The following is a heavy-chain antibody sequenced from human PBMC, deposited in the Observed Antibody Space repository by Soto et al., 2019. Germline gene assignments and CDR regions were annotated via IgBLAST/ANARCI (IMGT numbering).Heavy chain of an antibody. J-gene: IGHJ3*01. D-gene: IGHD3-10*01. Sequence: QVQLVQSGAEVKKPGASMKVSCKASGYTFSDYYMHWVRQAPGQGLECMGWISPNNGDTNYAQKFQDRVTMTRDASISTAYMQRSRLVSDDTAVYSCERGGEFCITVSGNSSLGDALDAWGQGTTFTVSS. CDR2: ISPNNGDT. V-gene: IGHV1-2*02. CDR1: GYTFSDYY. CDR3: ERGGEFCITVSGNSSLGDALDA.